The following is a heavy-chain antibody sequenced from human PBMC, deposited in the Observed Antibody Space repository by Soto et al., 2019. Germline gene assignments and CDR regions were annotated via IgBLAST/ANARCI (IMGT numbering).Heavy chain of an antibody. Sequence: SETLSLTCAVSGGSISSSNWWSWVRQPPGKGLEWIGEIFPSGSTNYNPSLKSRVTMSVDRSKNQISLELSSVTASDTAMYYCATYSSSWFAFAFDIWGQGTLVTVSS. CDR1: GGSISSSNW. J-gene: IGHJ3*02. V-gene: IGHV4-4*02. D-gene: IGHD6-13*01. CDR2: IFPSGST. CDR3: ATYSSSWFAFAFDI.